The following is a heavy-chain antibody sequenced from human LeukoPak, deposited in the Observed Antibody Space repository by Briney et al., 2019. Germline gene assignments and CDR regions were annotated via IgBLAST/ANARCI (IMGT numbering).Heavy chain of an antibody. CDR3: AKTPSIAAAANLDY. V-gene: IGHV3-30*18. Sequence: GGSLRLSCAASGFTFSSYGMHWVRQAPGKGLEWVAVISYDGSNKYYADSVKGRFTISRDNSKNTLYLQMNSLRAEDTAVYYCAKTPSIAAAANLDYWGQGTLVTVSS. CDR1: GFTFSSYG. J-gene: IGHJ4*02. D-gene: IGHD6-13*01. CDR2: ISYDGSNK.